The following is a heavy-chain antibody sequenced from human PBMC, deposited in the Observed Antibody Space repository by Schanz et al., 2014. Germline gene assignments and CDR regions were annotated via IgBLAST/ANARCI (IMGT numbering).Heavy chain of an antibody. CDR2: ISGSSSTK. V-gene: IGHV3-21*06. CDR3: ARDYESDLPPPRHDAFDV. Sequence: EVRLVESGGGLVKPGGSLRLSCAASGFSFSTYGMTWVRQAPGKGLEWVSYISGSSSTKYYADSVKGRFTISRDNGKTSLYLQKNSLRAEATSVYFCARDYESDLPPPRHDAFDVWGQGTVVTVSS. D-gene: IGHD3-22*01. J-gene: IGHJ3*01. CDR1: GFSFSTYG.